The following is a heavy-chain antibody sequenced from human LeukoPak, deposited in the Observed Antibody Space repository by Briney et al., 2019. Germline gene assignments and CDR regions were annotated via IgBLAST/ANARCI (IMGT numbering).Heavy chain of an antibody. D-gene: IGHD6-13*01. Sequence: ASVKVSCKASGYTFTGYYMHWVRQAPGQGLEWMGWINPIFGTANYAQKFQGRVTITADESTSTAYMELSSLRSEDTAVYYCARDRRSSSWSYFDYWGQGTLVTVSS. V-gene: IGHV1-69*13. CDR2: INPIFGTA. J-gene: IGHJ4*02. CDR1: GYTFTGYY. CDR3: ARDRRSSSWSYFDY.